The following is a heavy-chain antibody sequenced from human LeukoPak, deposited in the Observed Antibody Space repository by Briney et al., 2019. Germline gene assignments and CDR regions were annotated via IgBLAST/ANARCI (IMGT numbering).Heavy chain of an antibody. V-gene: IGHV3-15*01. J-gene: IGHJ4*02. CDR3: TRDKLELRQFDY. D-gene: IGHD1-7*01. CDR1: GFTFSSYG. CDR2: IKSKTDGDTT. Sequence: GGSLRPSCAASGFTFSSYGMHWVRQAPGKGLEWVGRIKSKTDGDTTDYAAPVKGRFTISRDESKDTLYLQMSSLKAEDTAVYYCTRDKLELRQFDYWGQGTLVTVSS.